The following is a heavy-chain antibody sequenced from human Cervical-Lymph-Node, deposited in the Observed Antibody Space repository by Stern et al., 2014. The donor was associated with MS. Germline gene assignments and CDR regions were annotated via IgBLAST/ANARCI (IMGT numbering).Heavy chain of an antibody. Sequence: QVQLVQSGAEVKKPGSSVTVSCRASGGTFSNYAIAWVRQAPGQGLEWMGDIVPIFGTANYAQKFQGRITITADESTSTANMELSSLRSDDTAIYYCAREGGYHTPYLDYWGQGSLVTVSS. CDR3: AREGGYHTPYLDY. CDR2: IVPIFGTA. J-gene: IGHJ4*02. D-gene: IGHD5-18*01. CDR1: GGTFSNYA. V-gene: IGHV1-69*01.